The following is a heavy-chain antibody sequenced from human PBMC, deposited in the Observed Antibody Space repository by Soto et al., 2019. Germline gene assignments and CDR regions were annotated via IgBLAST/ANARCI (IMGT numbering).Heavy chain of an antibody. CDR3: ARREQLVPGYNWFDP. CDR1: GDSVPSNSAA. D-gene: IGHD6-6*01. J-gene: IGHJ5*02. Sequence: SQTLSLTCAISGDSVPSNSAAWNWIRQSPSRGLEWLGRTYYRSKWYNDYAVSVKSRTTINPDTSKNQFSLQLNSVTPEDTAVYYCARREQLVPGYNWFDPWGQGTLVTVSS. V-gene: IGHV6-1*01. CDR2: TYYRSKWYN.